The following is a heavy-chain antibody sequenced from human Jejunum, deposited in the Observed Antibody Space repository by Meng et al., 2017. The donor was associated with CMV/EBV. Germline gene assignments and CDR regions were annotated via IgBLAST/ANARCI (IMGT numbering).Heavy chain of an antibody. CDR2: IYTSGST. J-gene: IGHJ5*02. CDR3: ARESGSYYWFDP. CDR1: AGSISGYY. Sequence: QVQPQGSGPGLVMSSETLSLTCFVSAGSISGYYWSWIRQPAGKGLEWIGRIYTSGSTHYNPSLKSRLTMSVDLSNNQISLKVRSVTAADTAVYYCARESGSYYWFDPWGQGTLVTVSS. D-gene: IGHD1-26*01. V-gene: IGHV4-4*07.